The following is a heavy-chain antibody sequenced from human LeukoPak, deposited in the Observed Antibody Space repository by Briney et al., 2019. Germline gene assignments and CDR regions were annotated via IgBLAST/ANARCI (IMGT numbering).Heavy chain of an antibody. CDR1: GYTFTGYY. D-gene: IGHD6-19*01. J-gene: IGHJ1*01. V-gene: IGHV1-2*02. CDR2: INPNSGGT. CDR3: ARESAWLGPHFQH. Sequence: ASVKVSCKASGYTFTGYYMHWVRQAPGQGLEWMGWINPNSGGTNYAQKFQGRVTMTRDTSISTAYMELSRLRSDDTAVYYCARESAWLGPHFQHWGQGALVTVSS.